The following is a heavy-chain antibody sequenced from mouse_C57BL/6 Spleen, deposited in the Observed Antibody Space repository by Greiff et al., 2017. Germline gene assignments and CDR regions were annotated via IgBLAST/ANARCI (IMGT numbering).Heavy chain of an antibody. V-gene: IGHV14-4*01. Sequence: VQLKESGAELVRPGASVKLSCTASGFNIKDYYMHWVKQRPEQGLEWIGWIDPENGDTEYASKFQGKATITADTSSNTAYLQLSSLTSEDTAVYYCTKSNYGYFDVWGTGTTVTVSS. CDR3: TKSNYGYFDV. CDR1: GFNIKDYY. CDR2: IDPENGDT. D-gene: IGHD2-5*01. J-gene: IGHJ1*03.